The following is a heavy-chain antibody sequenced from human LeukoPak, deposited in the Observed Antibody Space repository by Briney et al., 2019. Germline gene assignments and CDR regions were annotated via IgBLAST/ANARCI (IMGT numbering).Heavy chain of an antibody. D-gene: IGHD3-3*01. J-gene: IGHJ4*02. CDR2: INHSGST. CDR1: GGSFSGYY. CDR3: ARGNYDFWSGYHPFDY. Sequence: SETLSLTCAVYGGSFSGYYWSWIRQPPGKGLEWIGEINHSGSTNYNPSLKSRVTISVDTSENQFSLKLSSVTAADTAVYYCARGNYDFWSGYHPFDYWGQGTLVTVSS. V-gene: IGHV4-34*01.